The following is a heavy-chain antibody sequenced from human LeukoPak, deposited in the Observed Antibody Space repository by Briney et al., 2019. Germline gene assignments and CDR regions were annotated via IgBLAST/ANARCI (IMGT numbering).Heavy chain of an antibody. V-gene: IGHV3-21*01. Sequence: GGSLRLSCAASGFTFSSYSMNWVRQAPGKGLEWVSSISSSSSYIYYADSVKGRFTISRDNAKNSLYLQMNTLRAEDTAVYYCARRSDPRRAYGDYYYYGMDVWGQGTTVTVSS. CDR2: ISSSSSYI. J-gene: IGHJ6*02. CDR1: GFTFSSYS. D-gene: IGHD4-17*01. CDR3: ARRSDPRRAYGDYYYYGMDV.